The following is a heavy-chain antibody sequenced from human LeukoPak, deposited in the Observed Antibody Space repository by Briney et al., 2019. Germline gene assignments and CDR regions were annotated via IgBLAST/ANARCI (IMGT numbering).Heavy chain of an antibody. Sequence: GGSLRLSCAASGFIFSSYSMSWVRQAPGKGLEWVSSISSSRSYIYYADSMKGRFTISRDNAKNSLYLQMNSLRAEDTAVYYCARDQRDSGCLDYWGQGTLVTVSS. D-gene: IGHD6-19*01. V-gene: IGHV3-21*01. CDR2: ISSSRSYI. J-gene: IGHJ4*02. CDR3: ARDQRDSGCLDY. CDR1: GFIFSSYS.